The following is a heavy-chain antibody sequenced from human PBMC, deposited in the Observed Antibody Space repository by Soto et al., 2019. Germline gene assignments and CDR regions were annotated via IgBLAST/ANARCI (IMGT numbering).Heavy chain of an antibody. Sequence: ASVKVSCKVSGYTLTELSMHWVRQAPGKGLEWMGGFDPEDGETIYAQKFQGRVTMTEDTSTDTAYMELSSLRSEDTAVYYCATEGPSNQPVQVYDYVWGSLFHWGQGTLVTVSS. CDR2: FDPEDGET. V-gene: IGHV1-24*01. CDR1: GYTLTELS. J-gene: IGHJ4*02. D-gene: IGHD3-16*01. CDR3: ATEGPSNQPVQVYDYVWGSLFH.